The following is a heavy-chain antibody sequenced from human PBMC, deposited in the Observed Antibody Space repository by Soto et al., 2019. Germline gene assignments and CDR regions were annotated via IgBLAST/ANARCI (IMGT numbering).Heavy chain of an antibody. CDR1: GFTFNNYG. J-gene: IGHJ3*01. D-gene: IGHD6-13*01. Sequence: QVQLVESGGGVVQPGRSLRLSYAASGFTFNNYGMHWARQAPGKGLEWVAAISNDGSDKYYADSVKGRLTISRDNSKNTVFLQMSSLRAEDTAVYYCAKDQARAASHGIDWGQGTMVTVSS. V-gene: IGHV3-30*18. CDR2: ISNDGSDK. CDR3: AKDQARAASHGID.